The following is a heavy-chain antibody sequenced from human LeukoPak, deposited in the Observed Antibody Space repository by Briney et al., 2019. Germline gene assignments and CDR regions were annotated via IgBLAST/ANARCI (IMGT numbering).Heavy chain of an antibody. J-gene: IGHJ3*02. Sequence: ASVKVSCKVSGYTLTELSMHWVRQTPGTGLGWMGGFDPEDGETLYAQKFQGRVTMTEDTSTDTAYMELSSLRSEDTAVYYCAFLSWTDAFDIWGRGTLVTVSS. CDR1: GYTLTELS. CDR2: FDPEDGET. V-gene: IGHV1-24*01. CDR3: AFLSWTDAFDI. D-gene: IGHD6-13*01.